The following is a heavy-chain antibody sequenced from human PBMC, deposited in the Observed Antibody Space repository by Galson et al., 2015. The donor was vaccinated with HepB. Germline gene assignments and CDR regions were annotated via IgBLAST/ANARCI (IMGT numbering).Heavy chain of an antibody. V-gene: IGHV3-7*01. CDR2: INPDGSEK. Sequence: SLRLSCAASEFTFSNYWMNWVRQAPGKGLEWVANINPDGSEKSYVASLKGRFTISRDNSKNALYLQMNSLGAEDTAVYHCAREGDPYNYWSSLDCWGQGTLVTVSS. CDR1: EFTFSNYW. J-gene: IGHJ4*02. D-gene: IGHD3-3*01. CDR3: AREGDPYNYWSSLDC.